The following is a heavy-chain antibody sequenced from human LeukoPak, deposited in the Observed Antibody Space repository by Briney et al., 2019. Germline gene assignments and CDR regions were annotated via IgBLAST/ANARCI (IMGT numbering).Heavy chain of an antibody. Sequence: SETLSLTCTVSGGSISSGGYYWSWIRQHPGKGLEWIGYIYYSGSTYYNPSLKSRVTISVDTSKNQFSLKLSSVTAADTAVYYCARVTANDAFDIWGQGTMVTVSS. D-gene: IGHD2-21*02. J-gene: IGHJ3*02. CDR3: ARVTANDAFDI. V-gene: IGHV4-31*03. CDR1: GGSISSGGYY. CDR2: IYYSGST.